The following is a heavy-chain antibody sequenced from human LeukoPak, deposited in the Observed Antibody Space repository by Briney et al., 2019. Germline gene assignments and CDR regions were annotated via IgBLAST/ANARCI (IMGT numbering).Heavy chain of an antibody. D-gene: IGHD3-9*01. Sequence: GGSLRLSCAASGFTFSSYWMSWVRQAPGKGLEWVANIKQDGSEKYYVDSVEGRFTISRDNAKNSLYLQMNSMRDEDTAVYYCARDSPVGYYDILAGYLYYYYYYGMDVWGQGTTVTVSS. V-gene: IGHV3-7*01. CDR1: GFTFSSYW. J-gene: IGHJ6*02. CDR2: IKQDGSEK. CDR3: ARDSPVGYYDILAGYLYYYYYYGMDV.